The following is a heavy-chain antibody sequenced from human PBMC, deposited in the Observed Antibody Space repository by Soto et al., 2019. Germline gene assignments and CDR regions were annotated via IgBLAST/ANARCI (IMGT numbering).Heavy chain of an antibody. D-gene: IGHD2-15*01. V-gene: IGHV3-30*18. Sequence: QVQVEEFGGGVVQPGRSLRLSCAGPTFTFSDFGFHWVRQAPGKGLEWVAMISYDGSDQYYGDSVQGRFTIYRDDSKNTVYLQINSLRAEDTAMYYCAKSTYCNGGSCVPQYWGPGTLVTVSS. CDR1: TFTFSDFG. J-gene: IGHJ4*02. CDR3: AKSTYCNGGSCVPQY. CDR2: ISYDGSDQ.